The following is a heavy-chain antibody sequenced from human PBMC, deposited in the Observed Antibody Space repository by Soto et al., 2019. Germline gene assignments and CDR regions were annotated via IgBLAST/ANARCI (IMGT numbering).Heavy chain of an antibody. J-gene: IGHJ3*02. CDR3: ARDPQYSGSLSGGGDAFDI. CDR1: GYSFINCG. D-gene: IGHD1-26*01. Sequence: AASVKVSCKASGYSFINCGITWVRQVPGQGLEWIGWISVYNGNTHYAESLQGRVTMTTDTSTTTAYMELRSLTSDDTAMYYCARDPQYSGSLSGGGDAFDIWGQGTMVTVSS. CDR2: ISVYNGNT. V-gene: IGHV1-18*01.